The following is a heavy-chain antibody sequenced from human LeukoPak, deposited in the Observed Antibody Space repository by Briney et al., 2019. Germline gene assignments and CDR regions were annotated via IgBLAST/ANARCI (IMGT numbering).Heavy chain of an antibody. CDR3: AKADHCTNGGCDDYYYYMDV. CDR1: GFTFSSYA. J-gene: IGHJ6*03. V-gene: IGHV3-23*01. CDR2: ISGSGGST. Sequence: GGSLRLSCAASGFTFSSYAMSWVRQAPGKGLEWVSAISGSGGSTYYADSVKGRFTISRDNSKNTLYLQMNSLKAEDTAVYYGAKADHCTNGGCDDYYYYMDVWGKGTTVTVSS. D-gene: IGHD2-8*01.